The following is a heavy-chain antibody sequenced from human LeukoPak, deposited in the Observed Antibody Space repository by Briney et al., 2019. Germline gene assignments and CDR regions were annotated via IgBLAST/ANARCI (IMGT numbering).Heavy chain of an antibody. CDR2: ISVTGDTT. D-gene: IGHD3-10*01. CDR1: GFTFSSYA. J-gene: IGHJ5*02. CDR3: AKVSSMIRGAFNWFDP. Sequence: GRSLRLSCAASGFTFSSYAMSWVCQAPGKGLEWVSAISVTGDTTYSADSVKGRFTVSRDNSKNTLYLQMTSLRAEDTALYYCAKVSSMIRGAFNWFDPWGQGTLVTVSS. V-gene: IGHV3-23*01.